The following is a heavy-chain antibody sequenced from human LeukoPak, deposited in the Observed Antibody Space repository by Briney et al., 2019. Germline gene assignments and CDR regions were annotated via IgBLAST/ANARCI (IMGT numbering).Heavy chain of an antibody. CDR1: GLTFSSHW. D-gene: IGHD1-26*01. CDR2: ITNDGSST. Sequence: GGSLRLSCAASGLTFSSHWMHWVRQAPGKGLVWVSRITNDGSSTTYADSVKGRFTISRDNAKNTLYLQMNSLRAEDTAVYYCARVPDSGSAIDYWGQGTLVTVSS. CDR3: ARVPDSGSAIDY. V-gene: IGHV3-74*01. J-gene: IGHJ4*02.